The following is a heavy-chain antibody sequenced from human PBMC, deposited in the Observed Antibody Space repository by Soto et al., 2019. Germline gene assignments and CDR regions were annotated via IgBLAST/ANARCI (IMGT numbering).Heavy chain of an antibody. V-gene: IGHV3-64*01. CDR3: AREVVAATYDY. CDR2: ISGNGGNT. Sequence: GSLRLSCAASGFTFSSYALHWVRQAPGEGLEYVSAISGNGGNTYYANSVKGRFTISRDNSKNTLYLQMGSLRAEDMGVYFCAREVVAATYDYWGQGTLVTVSS. J-gene: IGHJ4*02. D-gene: IGHD2-15*01. CDR1: GFTFSSYA.